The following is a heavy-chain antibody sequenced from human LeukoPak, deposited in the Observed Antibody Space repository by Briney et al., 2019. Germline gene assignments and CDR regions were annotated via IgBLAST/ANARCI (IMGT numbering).Heavy chain of an antibody. D-gene: IGHD5-18*01. CDR2: ISGGAAIT. J-gene: IGHJ4*02. V-gene: IGHV3-23*01. CDR3: AKDDHGYRNFDY. CDR1: GFTFSSYA. Sequence: PGGSLRLSCAASGFTFSSYAMSWVRQAPGKGLEWVSAISGGAAITYYADSVKGRFTISRDNSKNTLYLQMNSLRAEDTALYYCAKDDHGYRNFDYWGQGTLVTVSS.